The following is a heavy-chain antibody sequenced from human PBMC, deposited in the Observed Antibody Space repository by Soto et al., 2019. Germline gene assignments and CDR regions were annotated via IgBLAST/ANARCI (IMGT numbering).Heavy chain of an antibody. CDR2: ISGSGGST. V-gene: IGHV3-23*01. D-gene: IGHD3-3*01. CDR1: GFTFSSYA. CDR3: AKKTYYDFWSGYYTSDAFDI. J-gene: IGHJ3*02. Sequence: GGSLRLSCAASGFTFSSYAMSWVRQAPGKGLEWVSAISGSGGSTYYADSVKGRFTISRDNSKNTLYLQMNSLRAEDTAVYYCAKKTYYDFWSGYYTSDAFDIWGQGTMVTVS.